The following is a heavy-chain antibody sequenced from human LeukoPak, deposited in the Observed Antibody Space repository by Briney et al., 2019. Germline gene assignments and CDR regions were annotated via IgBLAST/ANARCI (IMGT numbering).Heavy chain of an antibody. D-gene: IGHD2-21*02. CDR1: GFTFSSYW. Sequence: GGSLRLSCAVSGFTFSSYWMSWVRQAPGKGLEWVANIKQDGSEKYYVDSVKGRFTISRDNAKNSLYLQMNGLRAEDTAVYYCARMDGGILLFSDAFDIWGQGTMVTVSS. CDR3: ARMDGGILLFSDAFDI. CDR2: IKQDGSEK. J-gene: IGHJ3*02. V-gene: IGHV3-7*01.